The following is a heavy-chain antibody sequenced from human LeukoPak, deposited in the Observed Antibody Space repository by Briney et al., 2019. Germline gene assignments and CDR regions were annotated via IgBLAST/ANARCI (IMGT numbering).Heavy chain of an antibody. Sequence: PSETLSLTCTVSGGSISTSDYYWGWIRQPPGKALEWIGTIHHTGSTFYTPSLKSRVTISVDTSKNQFPLKLSSVTAADTAVYYCARHRLRKLELGDFDYWGQGTLVTVSS. V-gene: IGHV4-39*06. CDR1: GGSISTSDYY. J-gene: IGHJ4*02. D-gene: IGHD1-7*01. CDR2: IHHTGST. CDR3: ARHRLRKLELGDFDY.